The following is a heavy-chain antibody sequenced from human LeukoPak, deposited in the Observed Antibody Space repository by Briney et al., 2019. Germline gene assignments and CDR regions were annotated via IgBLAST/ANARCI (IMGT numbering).Heavy chain of an antibody. CDR1: GGTFSSYA. CDR3: ARGGADSGTADY. Sequence: ASVKVSCKASGGTFSSYAISWVRQAPGQGLEWMGRIIPTFGTANYAQKFQGRVTITTDESTSTAYMELSSLRSEDTAVYYCARGGADSGTADYWGQGTLVTVSS. V-gene: IGHV1-69*05. CDR2: IIPTFGTA. J-gene: IGHJ4*02. D-gene: IGHD3-10*01.